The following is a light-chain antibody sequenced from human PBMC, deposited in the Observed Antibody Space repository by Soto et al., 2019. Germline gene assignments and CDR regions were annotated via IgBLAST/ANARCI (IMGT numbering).Light chain of an antibody. V-gene: IGLV2-8*01. Sequence: QSALTQPPSASGSPGQSVTISCTGTSSDIGVYDFVSWYQQHPGKAPKVIIYQVNKRPSGVPDRFSGSKSGNTASLTVAGLRPEDEADYFCSSFAGSYRPYVFGTGTKLTVL. CDR3: SSFAGSYRPYV. J-gene: IGLJ1*01. CDR2: QVN. CDR1: SSDIGVYDF.